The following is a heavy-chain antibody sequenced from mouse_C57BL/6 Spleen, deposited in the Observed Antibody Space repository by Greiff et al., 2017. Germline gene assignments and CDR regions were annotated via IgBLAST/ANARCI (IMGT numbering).Heavy chain of an antibody. Sequence: QVQLQQPGAELVKPGASVKMSCKASGYTFTSYWITWVKQRPGQGLEWIGDIYPGSGSTNYNEKFKSKATLTVDTSSSTAYMQLSSLTSEDSAVYDCARRDDYDEGYYAMDYWGQGTSVTVSS. D-gene: IGHD2-4*01. V-gene: IGHV1-55*01. CDR1: GYTFTSYW. J-gene: IGHJ4*01. CDR3: ARRDDYDEGYYAMDY. CDR2: IYPGSGST.